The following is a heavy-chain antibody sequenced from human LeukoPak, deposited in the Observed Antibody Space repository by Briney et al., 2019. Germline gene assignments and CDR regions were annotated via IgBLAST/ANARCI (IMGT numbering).Heavy chain of an antibody. CDR3: ATVAVAGHFDY. D-gene: IGHD6-19*01. J-gene: IGHJ4*02. V-gene: IGHV1-3*01. CDR2: INAGNGNT. Sequence: GASVKVSCKASGYTFTSYAMHWVRQAPGQRLEWMGWINAGNGNTKYSQKFQGRVTITRDTSASTAYMGLSSLRSEDTAVYYCATVAVAGHFDYWGQGTLVTVSS. CDR1: GYTFTSYA.